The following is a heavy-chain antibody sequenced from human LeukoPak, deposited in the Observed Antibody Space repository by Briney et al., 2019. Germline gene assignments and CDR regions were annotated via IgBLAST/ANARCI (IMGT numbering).Heavy chain of an antibody. D-gene: IGHD1-20*01. J-gene: IGHJ4*02. CDR2: IYYSGST. CDR3: ARHRLTGGAFDY. V-gene: IGHV4-59*08. Sequence: SETLSLTCTVSGGSISSYYWSWIRQPPGKGLEWIGYIYYSGSTNYNPSLKSRVTISVDASKNQFSLKLSSVTAADTAVYYCARHRLTGGAFDYWGQGTLVTVSS. CDR1: GGSISSYY.